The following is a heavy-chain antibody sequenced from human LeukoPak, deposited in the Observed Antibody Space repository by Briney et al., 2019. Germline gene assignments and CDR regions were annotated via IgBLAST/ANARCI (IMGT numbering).Heavy chain of an antibody. J-gene: IGHJ4*02. CDR3: ERGDSGYAFAPFDY. Sequence: ASVKVSCKASGYTFTTYGITWVRQAPGQGLEWMGWISTYNGNTNYAQKLQGRVTMTTDTSTTTAYMELRSLRSDDTAVYYCERGDSGYAFAPFDYWGQGTLVIVSS. CDR2: ISTYNGNT. CDR1: GYTFTTYG. D-gene: IGHD5-12*01. V-gene: IGHV1-18*01.